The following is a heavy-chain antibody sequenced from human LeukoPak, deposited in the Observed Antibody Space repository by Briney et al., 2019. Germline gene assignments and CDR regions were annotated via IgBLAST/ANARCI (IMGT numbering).Heavy chain of an antibody. CDR3: ARVSSGWPFDF. V-gene: IGHV3-23*01. CDR1: GFTFSSHA. J-gene: IGHJ4*02. Sequence: PGGSLRLSCAASGFTFSSHAMSWVRQAPGKGLEWVSVVSGSGISTYYADSVKGRFTISRDNSKDTLYLQMNGLRAEDTAVYYCARVSSGWPFDFWGQGTLVTVSS. CDR2: VSGSGIST. D-gene: IGHD6-19*01.